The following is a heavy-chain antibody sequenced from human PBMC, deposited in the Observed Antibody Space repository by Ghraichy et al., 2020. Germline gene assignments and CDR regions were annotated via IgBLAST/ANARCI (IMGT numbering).Heavy chain of an antibody. J-gene: IGHJ4*02. CDR3: ARHRPGKRDFWSGYRYYFDY. Sequence: SQTLSLTCTVSGGSISSSSYYWGWIRQPPGKGLEWIGSIYYSGSTYYNPSLKSRVTISVDTSKNQFSLNLSSVTAADTAVYYCARHRPGKRDFWSGYRYYFDYWGQGTLVTVSS. D-gene: IGHD3-3*01. CDR1: GGSISSSSYY. V-gene: IGHV4-39*01. CDR2: IYYSGST.